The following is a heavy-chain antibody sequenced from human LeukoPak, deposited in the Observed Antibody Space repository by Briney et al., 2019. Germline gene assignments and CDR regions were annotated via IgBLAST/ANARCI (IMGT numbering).Heavy chain of an antibody. CDR1: GFTFSSYA. J-gene: IGHJ3*02. Sequence: GGSLRLSCAASGFTFSSYAMHWVRQAPGKGLEWVAVISYDGSNKYYADSVKGRFTISRDNSKNTLYLQMNSPRAEDTAVYYCARDSLRLVVVPAAMLGAFDIWGQGTMVTVSS. CDR3: ARDSLRLVVVPAAMLGAFDI. V-gene: IGHV3-30*04. CDR2: ISYDGSNK. D-gene: IGHD2-2*01.